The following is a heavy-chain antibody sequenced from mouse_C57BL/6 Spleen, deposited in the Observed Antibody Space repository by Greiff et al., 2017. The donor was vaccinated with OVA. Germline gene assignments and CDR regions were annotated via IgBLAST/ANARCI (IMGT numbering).Heavy chain of an antibody. CDR2: IDPEDGET. CDR1: GFNITDYY. Sequence: EVQLQQSGAELVKPGASVKLSCTASGFNITDYYMHWVKQRTEQGLEWIGRIDPEDGETKYAPKCQGKATITADTSSNTAYLQLSSLTSEDTAVYYCARSEGSPWYFDVWGTGTTVTVS. J-gene: IGHJ1*03. V-gene: IGHV14-2*01. CDR3: ARSEGSPWYFDV.